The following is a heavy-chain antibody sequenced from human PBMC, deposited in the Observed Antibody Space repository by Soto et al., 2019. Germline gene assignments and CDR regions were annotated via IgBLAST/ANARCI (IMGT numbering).Heavy chain of an antibody. CDR2: ISAYNGNT. Sequence: ASVKVSCKASGYTFTSYGISWVRQAPGQGLEWMGWISAYNGNTNYAQKLQGRVTMTTDTSTSTAYMELRSLRSDDTAVYYCARDKKRLWYQLSDAFDVWGQGTTVTVSS. V-gene: IGHV1-18*01. CDR3: ARDKKRLWYQLSDAFDV. D-gene: IGHD2-2*01. CDR1: GYTFTSYG. J-gene: IGHJ3*01.